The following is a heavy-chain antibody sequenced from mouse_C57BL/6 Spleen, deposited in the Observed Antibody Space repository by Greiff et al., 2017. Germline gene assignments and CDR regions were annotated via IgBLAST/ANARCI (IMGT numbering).Heavy chain of an antibody. V-gene: IGHV5-17*01. J-gene: IGHJ2*01. CDR1: GFTFSDYG. Sequence: EVMLVESGGGLVKPGGSLKLSCAASGFTFSDYGMHWVRQAPEKGLEWVAYISSGSSTIYYADTVKGRFTISRDNAKNTLFLQMTSLRSEDTAIYYCARRGGRIYYFDYWGQGTTLTVSS. CDR2: ISSGSSTI. D-gene: IGHD3-3*01. CDR3: ARRGGRIYYFDY.